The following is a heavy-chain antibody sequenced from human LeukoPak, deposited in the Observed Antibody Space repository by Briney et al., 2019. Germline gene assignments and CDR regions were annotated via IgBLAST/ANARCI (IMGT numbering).Heavy chain of an antibody. Sequence: PGGSLRHSCAASGFTFSDYYMSWIRQAPGKGLEWVSAISGSGGSTYYADSVKGRFTISRDNSKNTLYLQMNSLRAEDTAVYYCAKDSNWNDGSYYYYYYLDVWGKGTTVTVSS. V-gene: IGHV3-23*01. D-gene: IGHD1-20*01. CDR1: GFTFSDYY. CDR2: ISGSGGST. CDR3: AKDSNWNDGSYYYYYYLDV. J-gene: IGHJ6*03.